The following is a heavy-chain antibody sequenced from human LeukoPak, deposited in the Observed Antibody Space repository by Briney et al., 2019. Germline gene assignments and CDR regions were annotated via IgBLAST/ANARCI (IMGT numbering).Heavy chain of an antibody. Sequence: SETLSLTCTVSSASITSYYWSWIRQPPGKGLEWIGYIDYSGSTNYHPSLESRVTISKDTSKNQFSLKLSSVTAADTAVYFCARNVGGSGTYRDYFYGMDVWGQGTTVTVSS. CDR2: IDYSGST. J-gene: IGHJ6*02. CDR1: SASITSYY. CDR3: ARNVGGSGTYRDYFYGMDV. D-gene: IGHD3-10*01. V-gene: IGHV4-59*01.